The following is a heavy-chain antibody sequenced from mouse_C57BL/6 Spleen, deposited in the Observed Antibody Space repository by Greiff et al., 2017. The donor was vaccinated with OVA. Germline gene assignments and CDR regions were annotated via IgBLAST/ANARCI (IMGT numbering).Heavy chain of an antibody. V-gene: IGHV5-4*01. J-gene: IGHJ1*03. CDR1: GFTFSSYA. Sequence: EVQVVESGGGLVKPGGSLKLSCAASGFTFSSYAMSWVRQTPEKRLEWVATISDGGSYTCYPDNVKGRFTISRDNAKNNLYLQMSHLKSEDTAMYYCARVYGSSISSYWYFDVWGTGTTVTVSS. CDR3: ARVYGSSISSYWYFDV. D-gene: IGHD1-1*01. CDR2: ISDGGSYT.